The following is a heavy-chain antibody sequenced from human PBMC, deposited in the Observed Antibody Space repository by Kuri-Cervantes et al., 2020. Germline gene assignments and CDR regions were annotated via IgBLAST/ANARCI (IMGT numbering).Heavy chain of an antibody. J-gene: IGHJ6*03. D-gene: IGHD3-10*01. CDR3: ARAIGYYDSGKGKYYYYYMDV. CDR2: IIPIFGTA. Sequence: SVKVSCKASGGTFSSYAISWVRQAPGQGLEWMGGIIPIFGTANYAQKFQGRVTITADKSTSTAYMELSSLRSEDTAVYFCARAIGYYDSGKGKYYYYYMDVWGKGTTVTVSS. V-gene: IGHV1-69*06. CDR1: GGTFSSYA.